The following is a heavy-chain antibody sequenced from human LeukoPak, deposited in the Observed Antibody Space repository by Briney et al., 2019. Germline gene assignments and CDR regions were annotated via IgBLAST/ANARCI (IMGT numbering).Heavy chain of an antibody. CDR2: IDRGGST. V-gene: IGHV3-53*01. CDR1: GFSVSSND. J-gene: IGHJ6*02. D-gene: IGHD6-13*01. CDR3: AKRVGYGYGMDV. Sequence: PGGSLRLSCEASGFSVSSNDMSWVRQAPGKGLECVLVIDRGGSTFYADSVKGRFTISRDNSKNTLYLQMNSLRVEDTAEFYCAKRVGYGYGMDVWGQGTTVTVSS.